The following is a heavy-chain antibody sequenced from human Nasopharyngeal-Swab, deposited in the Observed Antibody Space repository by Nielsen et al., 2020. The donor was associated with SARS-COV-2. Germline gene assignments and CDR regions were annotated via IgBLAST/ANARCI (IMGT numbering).Heavy chain of an antibody. Sequence: GGSLRLSCAASGFTFSIYWMNWVRQTPGKGLEWVAIIKQDGSETYYVDSVRGRFTISRDNAKNSLSLVMTSLRADDTAVYYCAGGTGWLTDSWGQGTLVTVSS. J-gene: IGHJ4*02. D-gene: IGHD3-9*01. CDR2: IKQDGSET. CDR3: AGGTGWLTDS. CDR1: GFTFSIYW. V-gene: IGHV3-7*03.